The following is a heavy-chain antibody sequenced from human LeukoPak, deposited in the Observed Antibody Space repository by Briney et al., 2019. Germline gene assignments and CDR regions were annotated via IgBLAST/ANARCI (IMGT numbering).Heavy chain of an antibody. D-gene: IGHD3-10*02. Sequence: ASVKVSCKASGYTITSDFMHWVRQAPGHGLEWMGIINPTNGDATYTQKFQGRVTMTRGTSANTFYMELNSLTSEDTAVYYCARDRVSFYYVDTYIPVGFDFWGQGTLVTVSS. V-gene: IGHV1-46*01. CDR2: INPTNGDA. CDR3: ARDRVSFYYVDTYIPVGFDF. CDR1: GYTITSDF. J-gene: IGHJ4*02.